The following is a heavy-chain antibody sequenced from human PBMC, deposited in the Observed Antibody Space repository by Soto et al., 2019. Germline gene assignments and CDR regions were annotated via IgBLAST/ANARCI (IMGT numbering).Heavy chain of an antibody. CDR3: TRGHRQRRDIQH. CDR2: ITSSGSAI. D-gene: IGHD6-25*01. J-gene: IGHJ1*01. V-gene: IGHV3-11*01. CDR1: DFTFSDYY. Sequence: QAQLVESGGGLVKLGGSLRLSCAASDFTFSDYYMSWIRQAPGKGLEWVAYITSSGSAIYYADSVKGRFTVSWDKAKKSLSLQMASLRVDDMAVYYCTRGHRQRRDIQHWGQGTLVTVTS.